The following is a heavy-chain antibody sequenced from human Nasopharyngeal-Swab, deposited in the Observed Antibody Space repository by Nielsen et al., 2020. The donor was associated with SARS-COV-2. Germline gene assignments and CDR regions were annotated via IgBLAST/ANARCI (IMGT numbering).Heavy chain of an antibody. Sequence: GGSLRLSCAPSGFTFDDYAMHWVRPAPGKVLEWVSGISWNSVSICYADSVKGRFTISRDDAKNSLYLQMNSLRAEDTALYYCAKGIAAAGSRCLDYWGQGTLVTVSS. V-gene: IGHV3-9*01. D-gene: IGHD6-13*01. J-gene: IGHJ4*02. CDR1: GFTFDDYA. CDR3: AKGIAAAGSRCLDY. CDR2: ISWNSVSI.